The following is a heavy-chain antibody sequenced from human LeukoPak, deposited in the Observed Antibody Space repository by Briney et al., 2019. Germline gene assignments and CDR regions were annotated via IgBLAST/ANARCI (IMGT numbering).Heavy chain of an antibody. CDR1: GFTFTTYT. V-gene: IGHV3-64*01. J-gene: IGHJ4*02. Sequence: GGSLRLSCEASGFTFTTYTMHWVRQAPGKGLEYVSAVRGNGGTTYYANSVKGRFTISRDNSKNTVYLQMGSLRAEDTAVYYCARERAFYYFDYWGQGSLVTVSS. CDR2: VRGNGGTT. CDR3: ARERAFYYFDY.